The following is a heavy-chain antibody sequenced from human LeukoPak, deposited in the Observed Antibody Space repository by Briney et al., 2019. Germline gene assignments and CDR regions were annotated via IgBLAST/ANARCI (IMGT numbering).Heavy chain of an antibody. D-gene: IGHD4-11*01. Sequence: GGSLRLSCAASGFTFTNAWMSWVRQAPGKGLEWVGLIKSKTDGGTTDFAAPVKGRFTISRDDSKNTLDLQMYSLKTEDTAVYYRITVTKGYYYVMDVWGQGTTVTVSS. CDR1: GFTFTNAW. J-gene: IGHJ6*02. V-gene: IGHV3-15*01. CDR3: ITVTKGYYYVMDV. CDR2: IKSKTDGGTT.